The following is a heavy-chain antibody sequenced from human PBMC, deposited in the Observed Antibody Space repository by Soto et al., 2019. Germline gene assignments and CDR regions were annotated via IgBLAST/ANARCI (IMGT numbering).Heavy chain of an antibody. CDR1: GFTFSSYA. J-gene: IGHJ6*02. CDR3: ARDREVWFGELGYYYYGMDV. Sequence: PGGSLRLSCAASGFTFSSYAMHWVRQAPGKGLEWVAVISYDGSNKYYADSVKGRFTISRDNSKNTLYLQMNSLRAEDTAVYYCARDREVWFGELGYYYYGMDVWGQGTTVTVSS. CDR2: ISYDGSNK. D-gene: IGHD3-10*01. V-gene: IGHV3-30-3*01.